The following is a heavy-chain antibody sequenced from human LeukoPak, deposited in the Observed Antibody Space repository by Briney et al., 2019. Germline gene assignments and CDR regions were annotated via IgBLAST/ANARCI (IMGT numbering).Heavy chain of an antibody. Sequence: SETLSLTCAVYGGSFSGYYWSWIRQPPGKGLEWIGEINHSGSTNYNPSLKSRVTISVDTPKNQFSLKLSSVTAADTAVYYCAREFSTSCSPADYWGQGTLVTVSS. CDR3: AREFSTSCSPADY. V-gene: IGHV4-34*01. D-gene: IGHD2-2*01. CDR1: GGSFSGYY. J-gene: IGHJ4*02. CDR2: INHSGST.